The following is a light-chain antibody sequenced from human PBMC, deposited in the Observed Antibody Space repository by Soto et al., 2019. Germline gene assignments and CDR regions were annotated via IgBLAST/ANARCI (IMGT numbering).Light chain of an antibody. CDR3: KSYAGSNTYV. J-gene: IGLJ1*01. V-gene: IGLV2-8*01. CDR1: KSDIGVYDF. CDR2: EVV. Sequence: SVLTQPPSASGSPGQSVTISSTGTKSDIGVYDFVSWYQHHPGKAPRLIIYEVVQRPSGVPDRFSGSKSGNTASLTVSGLQAADEADYFCKSYAGSNTYVFGSGTKVTVL.